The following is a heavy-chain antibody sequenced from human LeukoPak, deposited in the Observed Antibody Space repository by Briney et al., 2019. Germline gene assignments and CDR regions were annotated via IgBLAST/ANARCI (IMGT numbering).Heavy chain of an antibody. CDR2: INHSGST. V-gene: IGHV4-34*01. J-gene: IGHJ4*02. D-gene: IGHD3-9*01. Sequence: PSETLSLTCAVYGGSFSGYYWSWIRQPPGKGLEWIGEINHSGSTNYNPSLKSRVTISVDTSKNQFSLKLSSVTAADTAVYYCASRKQYYDILIGYDYWGQGTLVTVSS. CDR3: ASRKQYYDILIGYDY. CDR1: GGSFSGYY.